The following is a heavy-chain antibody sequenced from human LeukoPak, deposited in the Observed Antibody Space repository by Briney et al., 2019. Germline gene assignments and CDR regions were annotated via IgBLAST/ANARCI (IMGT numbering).Heavy chain of an antibody. CDR1: GASISSYY. CDR2: IYDSGST. J-gene: IGHJ4*02. CDR3: AAHTAGRGSGY. V-gene: IGHV4-59*08. Sequence: SETLSLTCSVSGASISSYYWSWIRQPAGKGLEWIGHIYDSGSTKYNPSLKSRVTISVDTSKNQFSLTLSSVTAADTAVYYCAAHTAGRGSGYWGQGILVAVSS. D-gene: IGHD5-12*01.